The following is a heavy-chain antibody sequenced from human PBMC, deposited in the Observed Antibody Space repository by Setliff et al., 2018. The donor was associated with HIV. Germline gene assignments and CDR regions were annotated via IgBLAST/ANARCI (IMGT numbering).Heavy chain of an antibody. J-gene: IGHJ4*02. D-gene: IGHD3-22*01. CDR3: ARDSGYYDSSGYYSYSHYFDY. Sequence: SETLSLTCTVSGGSIGSYYWSWIRQPPGKGLEWIGYIYYSGSTNYNPSLKSRVTISVDTSKNQFSLKLSSVTAADTAVYYCARDSGYYDSSGYYSYSHYFDYWGQGTLVTVSS. CDR1: GGSIGSYY. V-gene: IGHV4-59*01. CDR2: IYYSGST.